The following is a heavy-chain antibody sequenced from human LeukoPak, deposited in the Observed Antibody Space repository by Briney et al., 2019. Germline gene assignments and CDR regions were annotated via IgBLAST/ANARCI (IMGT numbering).Heavy chain of an antibody. D-gene: IGHD6-19*01. J-gene: IGHJ4*02. CDR3: ARPRYSSGWYYFDY. V-gene: IGHV4-4*07. CDR1: GGSISSYY. Sequence: SETLSLTCTVSGGSISSYYWSWIRQPAGKGLEWIGRIYTSGSTNYNPSLKSRVTMSVDTSKNQFSLKLSSVTAADTAVYYCARPRYSSGWYYFDYWGQGTLVTVPS. CDR2: IYTSGST.